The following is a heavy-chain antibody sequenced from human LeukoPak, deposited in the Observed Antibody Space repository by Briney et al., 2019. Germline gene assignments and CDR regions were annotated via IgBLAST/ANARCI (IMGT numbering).Heavy chain of an antibody. J-gene: IGHJ4*02. CDR1: GGSISSTNW. V-gene: IGHV4-4*02. CDR3: AREGGPYRPLDY. CDR2: VHLSGRT. Sequence: GTLSLTCGVSGGSISSTNWWTWVRQPPGEGLEWIGEVHLSGRTNYNPSLESRVTMSVDMSENHISLKLTSVTAADTAVYYCAREGGPYRPLDYSGQGTLVTVSS.